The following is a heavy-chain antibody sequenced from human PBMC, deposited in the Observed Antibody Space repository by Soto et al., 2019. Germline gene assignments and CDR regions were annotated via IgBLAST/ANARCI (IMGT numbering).Heavy chain of an antibody. Sequence: GGSLSLSCAASGFTFSSYGMHWVRQAPGKGLEWVAVIWNYGSNKYYADSVKGRFTITRDNSKNTLYLQMNSLRAVDTAVYYCARERKARSWSYYGEAFDIWGQGTLVTVSS. V-gene: IGHV3-33*01. CDR1: GFTFSSYG. J-gene: IGHJ3*02. CDR3: ARERKARSWSYYGEAFDI. CDR2: IWNYGSNK. D-gene: IGHD1-26*01.